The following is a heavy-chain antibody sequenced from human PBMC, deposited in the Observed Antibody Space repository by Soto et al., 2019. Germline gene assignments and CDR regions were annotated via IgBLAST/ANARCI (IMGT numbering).Heavy chain of an antibody. CDR1: GYTFTGYY. Sequence: QVQLVQSGAEVKKPGASVKVSCKASGYTFTGYYMHWVRQAPGQGLEWMGWINPNSGGTNYAQKFQGWVTMTRDTSISTAYMELSRLRSDDTAVYYCARDLAVAGTVGSYGMDVWDQGSTVTVSS. V-gene: IGHV1-2*04. D-gene: IGHD6-19*01. CDR3: ARDLAVAGTVGSYGMDV. CDR2: INPNSGGT. J-gene: IGHJ6*02.